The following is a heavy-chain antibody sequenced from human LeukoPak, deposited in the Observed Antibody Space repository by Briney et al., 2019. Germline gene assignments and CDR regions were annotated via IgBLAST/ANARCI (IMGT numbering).Heavy chain of an antibody. J-gene: IGHJ4*02. D-gene: IGHD1-26*01. CDR2: IYSGGST. Sequence: GGTLRLSCAVSGFTFSSYGMSWVRQAPGKGLEWVSVIYSGGSTYYADSVKGRFTISRDNSKNTLYLQMNSLRAEDTAVYYCAKDRGGSYFPHFDYWGQGTLVTVSS. V-gene: IGHV3-23*03. CDR3: AKDRGGSYFPHFDY. CDR1: GFTFSSYG.